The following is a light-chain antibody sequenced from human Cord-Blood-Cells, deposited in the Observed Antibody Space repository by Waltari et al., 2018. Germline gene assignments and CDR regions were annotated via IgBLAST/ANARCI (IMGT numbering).Light chain of an antibody. V-gene: IGKV1-5*03. CDR3: QQYNSYSQT. CDR2: KAS. J-gene: IGKJ1*01. Sequence: DIQMTQSPSTLSASVGDRVTITCRASQSISSWLAWYQQKPGKAPKLLIYKASSLESGVPSRFSGSGSETEFTLTISRLQPDDFATYYCQQYNSYSQTFGQGTKVEIK. CDR1: QSISSW.